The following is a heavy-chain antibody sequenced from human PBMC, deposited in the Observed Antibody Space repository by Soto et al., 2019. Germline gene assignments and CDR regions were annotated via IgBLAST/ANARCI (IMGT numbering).Heavy chain of an antibody. J-gene: IGHJ5*02. CDR1: GFTFSRNW. D-gene: IGHD1-26*01. CDR3: AREIVGAQIHHPIRNCSDP. Sequence: EVQLVESGGGLVQPGGSLRLSCAASGFTFSRNWMSWVRQAPGKGLEWVANIKQDGTEKYYADSVKGRFTISRDNAKNSLYLQINTLRAENTAVYYCAREIVGAQIHHPIRNCSDPWGQGTLVTVSS. CDR2: IKQDGTEK. V-gene: IGHV3-7*01.